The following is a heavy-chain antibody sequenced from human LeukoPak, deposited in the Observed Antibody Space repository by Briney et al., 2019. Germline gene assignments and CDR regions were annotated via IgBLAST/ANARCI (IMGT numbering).Heavy chain of an antibody. D-gene: IGHD2-15*01. J-gene: IGHJ1*01. CDR1: GGSISSYY. CDR3: ARDFPAEDFS. V-gene: IGHV4-59*12. Sequence: SETLSLTCTVSGGSISSYYWSWIRQPPGKGLEWIGYIYYSGSTNYNPSLKGRVTISVDTSKNQFSLKLSSVTAADTAVYYCARDFPAEDFSWGQGTLVTVSS. CDR2: IYYSGST.